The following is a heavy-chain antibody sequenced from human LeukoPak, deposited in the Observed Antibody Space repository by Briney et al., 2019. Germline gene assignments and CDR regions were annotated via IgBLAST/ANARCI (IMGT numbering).Heavy chain of an antibody. Sequence: SETLSLTCTVSGGSISNTSYYWGWIRQPPGKGLEWIGFIYYSGSTYYNPSLKSRVTMSVDTSKNQFSLKLTSVTAADTAVYYCARPHSYADYYFDYWGQGTPVTVSS. CDR3: ARPHSYADYYFDY. D-gene: IGHD4-17*01. V-gene: IGHV4-39*01. J-gene: IGHJ4*02. CDR1: GGSISNTSYY. CDR2: IYYSGST.